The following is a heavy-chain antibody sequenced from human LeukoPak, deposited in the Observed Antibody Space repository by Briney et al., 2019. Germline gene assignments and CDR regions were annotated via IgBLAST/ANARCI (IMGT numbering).Heavy chain of an antibody. D-gene: IGHD3-3*01. Sequence: QPGGSLRLSCAASGFTFSSYAMHWVRQAPGKGLEWVAIISNDGSRKYYAHSVEGRFTISRDNSKNTLYLQMDSLRAEDTAVYYCARDRAWNYFDYWGQGTLVTVSS. J-gene: IGHJ4*02. V-gene: IGHV3-30*04. CDR3: ARDRAWNYFDY. CDR1: GFTFSSYA. CDR2: ISNDGSRK.